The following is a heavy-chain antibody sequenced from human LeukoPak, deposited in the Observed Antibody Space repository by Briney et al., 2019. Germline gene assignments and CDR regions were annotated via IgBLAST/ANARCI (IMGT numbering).Heavy chain of an antibody. CDR2: IHYSGSA. D-gene: IGHD3-9*01. J-gene: IGHJ4*02. CDR1: GFSISSGYY. CDR3: ARFISILTGYSNFDY. V-gene: IGHV4-38-2*02. Sequence: PSETLSLTCTVSGFSISSGYYWGWIRQPPGKGLEWIGEIHYSGSATYNPSLKSRVTISVDTSKNQFSLNLSSVTAADTAVFYCARFISILTGYSNFDYWGQGTLVTVSS.